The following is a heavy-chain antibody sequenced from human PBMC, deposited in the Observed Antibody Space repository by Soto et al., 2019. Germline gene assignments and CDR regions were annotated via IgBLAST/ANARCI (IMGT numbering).Heavy chain of an antibody. V-gene: IGHV3-23*01. Sequence: XGSLRLSCVSSGFTFNKYALACVRQAPGKGLEWVSAISGSGASTYDADSVKGRFTISRDTSNNTLYMQMSSLRAEDTAVYYCAKTPGVITVTTSFEHWGQGTPVTVSS. D-gene: IGHD4-17*01. CDR3: AKTPGVITVTTSFEH. CDR1: GFTFNKYA. J-gene: IGHJ4*02. CDR2: ISGSGAST.